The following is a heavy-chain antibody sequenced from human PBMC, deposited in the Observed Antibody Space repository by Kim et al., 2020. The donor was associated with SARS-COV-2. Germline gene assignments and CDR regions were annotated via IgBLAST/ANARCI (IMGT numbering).Heavy chain of an antibody. Sequence: MGQADSVKGRFTISSDDAKSSLYLQMNSLRPEDTALYYCSRKLATGAFDIWGQGTLVVVSS. J-gene: IGHJ3*02. CDR2: M. V-gene: IGHV3-9*01. D-gene: IGHD3-3*02. CDR3: SRKLATGAFDI.